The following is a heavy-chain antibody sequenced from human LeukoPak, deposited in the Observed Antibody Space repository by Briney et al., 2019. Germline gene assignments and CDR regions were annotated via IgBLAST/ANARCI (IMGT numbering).Heavy chain of an antibody. V-gene: IGHV1-46*01. CDR2: INPSGGST. Sequence: ASVKVSCKASGYTFTSYYMHWVRPAPGQGLEWMGIINPSGGSTNYPQKFQGRVTMTRDTSTSTVYMELSSLRSEDTAVYYCARSHTSFDYWGQGTLVTVSS. J-gene: IGHJ4*02. CDR3: ARSHTSFDY. CDR1: GYTFTSYY.